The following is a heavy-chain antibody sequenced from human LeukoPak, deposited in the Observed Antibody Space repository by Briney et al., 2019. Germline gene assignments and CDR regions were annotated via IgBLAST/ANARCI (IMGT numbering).Heavy chain of an antibody. CDR3: ARVSSGFGDLNWFDP. CDR1: GGSISSSSYY. V-gene: IGHV4-61*01. D-gene: IGHD3-10*01. J-gene: IGHJ5*02. Sequence: SETLSLTCTVSGGSISSSSYYWSWIRQPPGKGLEWIGYIYYSGSTNYNPSLKSRVTISVDTSKNQFSLKLSSVTAADTAVYYCARVSSGFGDLNWFDPWGQGTLVTVSS. CDR2: IYYSGST.